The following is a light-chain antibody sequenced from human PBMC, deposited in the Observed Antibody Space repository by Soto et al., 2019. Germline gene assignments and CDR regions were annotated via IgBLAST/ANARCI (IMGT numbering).Light chain of an antibody. CDR1: QSVFYSSSNKNY. CDR2: WAS. CDR3: HQYYTTPYT. J-gene: IGKJ2*01. Sequence: DIVMTQSPDSLAVSLGERATINCRSSQSVFYSSSNKNYLAWYQHKAGQPPKLLIYWASTRESGVPDRFSGSGSGTDFTLTISSLQAEDVAVYYCHQYYTTPYTFGQGTKVEIK. V-gene: IGKV4-1*01.